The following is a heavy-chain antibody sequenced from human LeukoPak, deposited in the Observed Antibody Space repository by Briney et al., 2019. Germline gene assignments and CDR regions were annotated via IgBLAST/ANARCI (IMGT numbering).Heavy chain of an antibody. CDR3: AREGDLDCSSTSCYQY. J-gene: IGHJ4*02. Sequence: SETLSLTCAVYGGSSSGYYWSWIRQPPGKGLEWIGEINHSGSTNYNPSLKSRVTISVDTSKNQFSLKLSSVTAADTAVYYCAREGDLDCSSTSCYQYWGQGTLVTVSS. CDR2: INHSGST. V-gene: IGHV4-34*01. D-gene: IGHD2-2*01. CDR1: GGSSSGYY.